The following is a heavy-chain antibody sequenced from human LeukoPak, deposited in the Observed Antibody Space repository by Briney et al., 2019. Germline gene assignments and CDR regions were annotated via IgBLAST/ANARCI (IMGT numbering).Heavy chain of an antibody. D-gene: IGHD2-2*01. V-gene: IGHV4-4*07. CDR2: IYTSGST. CDR3: GRSWVRPAARGGYFDP. Sequence: SETLSLTCTVSGGSISSYYWSWIRQPAGKGLEWIGRIYTSGSTNYNPSLESRVSMSVDTSKNQFSLKLSSVTAADTAVYYYGRSWVRPAARGGYFDPWGQGTLVTVSS. J-gene: IGHJ5*02. CDR1: GGSISSYY.